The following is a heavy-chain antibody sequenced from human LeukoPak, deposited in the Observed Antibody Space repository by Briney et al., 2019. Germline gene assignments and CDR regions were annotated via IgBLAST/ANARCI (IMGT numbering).Heavy chain of an antibody. J-gene: IGHJ1*01. CDR2: INPNSGGT. CDR1: GYTFTGYY. CDR3: ARVSEISSGWYNQRYFQH. V-gene: IGHV1-2*02. Sequence: GASVKVSRKASGYTFTGYYMHWVRQAPGQGLEWMGWINPNSGGTNYAQKFQGRVTMTRDTSISTAYMELSRLRSDDTAVYYCARVSEISSGWYNQRYFQHWGQGTLVTVSS. D-gene: IGHD6-19*01.